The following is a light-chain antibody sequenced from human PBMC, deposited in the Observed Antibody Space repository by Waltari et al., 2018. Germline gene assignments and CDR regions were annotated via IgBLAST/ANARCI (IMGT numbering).Light chain of an antibody. Sequence: SALTQPASVSGSPGPSLTLFCTGTKSDGGFYNYVPWSQQHPGKAPKVIIYDVSQRPSGISNRFSGSKSGNTASLTISGLQADDEADYYCKSYTGTGSWVFGGGTKLTVL. V-gene: IGLV2-14*03. CDR2: DVS. CDR1: KSDGGFYNY. CDR3: KSYTGTGSWV. J-gene: IGLJ3*02.